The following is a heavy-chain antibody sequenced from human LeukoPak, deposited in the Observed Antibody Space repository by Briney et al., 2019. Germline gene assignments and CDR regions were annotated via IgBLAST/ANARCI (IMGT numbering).Heavy chain of an antibody. D-gene: IGHD2-21*02. CDR1: GGSISSYY. Sequence: SETLSLTCTVSGGSISSYYWSWIRQPAGEGLEWIGRIYTSGSTNYNPSLKSRVTMSVDTSKNQFSLKLSSVTAADTAVYYCARVRAYCGGDCYNPYYYYGMDVWGQGTTVTVSS. CDR3: ARVRAYCGGDCYNPYYYYGMDV. J-gene: IGHJ6*02. V-gene: IGHV4-4*07. CDR2: IYTSGST.